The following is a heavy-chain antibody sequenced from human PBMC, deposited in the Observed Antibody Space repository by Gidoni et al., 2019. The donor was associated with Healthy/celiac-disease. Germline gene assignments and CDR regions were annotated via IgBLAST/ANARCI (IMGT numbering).Heavy chain of an antibody. Sequence: QVQLVESGGGVVQPGRSLRLSCAASGFTFSSYGMHWVRQAPGKGLEWVAVISYDGSNKYYADSVKGRFTISRDNSKNTLYLQMNSLRAEDTAVYYCANNYYDSSGFDYWGQGTLVTVSS. CDR1: GFTFSSYG. D-gene: IGHD3-22*01. CDR3: ANNYYDSSGFDY. J-gene: IGHJ4*02. V-gene: IGHV3-30*18. CDR2: ISYDGSNK.